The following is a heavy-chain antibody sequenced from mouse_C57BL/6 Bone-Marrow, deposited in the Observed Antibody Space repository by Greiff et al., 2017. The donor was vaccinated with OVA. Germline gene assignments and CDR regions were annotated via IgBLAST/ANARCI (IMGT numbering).Heavy chain of an antibody. CDR3: ASPGDY. J-gene: IGHJ4*01. CDR2: IYPRSGNT. V-gene: IGHV1-81*01. Sequence: QVQLQQSGAELARPGASVKLSCKASGYTFTSYGISWVKQRTGQGLEWIGEIYPRSGNTYYNEKFKGKATLTADKSSSTAYMELRSLTSEDSAVYFCASPGDYWGQGTSVTVSS. CDR1: GYTFTSYG.